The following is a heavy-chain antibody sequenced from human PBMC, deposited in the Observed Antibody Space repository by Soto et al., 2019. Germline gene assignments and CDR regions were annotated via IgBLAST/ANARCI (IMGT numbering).Heavy chain of an antibody. CDR2: IYYSGST. J-gene: IGHJ5*02. CDR1: GGSISSYY. D-gene: IGHD3-16*02. CDR3: ARVIEGDWFDP. Sequence: QVQLQESGPGLVKPSETLSLTCTVSGGSISSYYWSWIRHPPGKGLEWIGYIYYSGSTNYNPSLKSRVTISVDTSKNQFSLKLSSVTAADTAVYYCARVIEGDWFDPWGQGTLVTVSS. V-gene: IGHV4-59*08.